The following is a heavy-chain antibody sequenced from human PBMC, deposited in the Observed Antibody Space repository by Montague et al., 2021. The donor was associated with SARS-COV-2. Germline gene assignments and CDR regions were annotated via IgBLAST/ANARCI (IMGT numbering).Heavy chain of an antibody. V-gene: IGHV4-39*07. Sequence: SETLSLTCTVSGGSISSSSYYWGWIRQPPGKGLEWIGSIYYSGSTYYXXXLKSRDTISVDTSRNQFSLKLSSVTAADTAEYYCATGGRLQLVGLSGMDVWGRGTTVTVSS. CDR3: ATGGRLQLVGLSGMDV. CDR1: GGSISSSSYY. D-gene: IGHD6-13*01. CDR2: IYYSGST. J-gene: IGHJ6*02.